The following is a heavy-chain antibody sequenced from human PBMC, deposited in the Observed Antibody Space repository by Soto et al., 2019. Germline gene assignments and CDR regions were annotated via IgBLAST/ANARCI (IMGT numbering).Heavy chain of an antibody. CDR1: GYTFTSYD. Sequence: ASVKVSCKASGYTFTSYDINWVRQATGQGLEWMGWMNPNSGNTGYAQKFQGRVTMTRNTSISTAYMELSSLRSEDTAVYYCARGRSYVCWSGPSYYYYMVVWGKGITVTVFS. CDR3: ARGRSYVCWSGPSYYYYMVV. CDR2: MNPNSGNT. J-gene: IGHJ6*03. D-gene: IGHD3-3*01. V-gene: IGHV1-8*01.